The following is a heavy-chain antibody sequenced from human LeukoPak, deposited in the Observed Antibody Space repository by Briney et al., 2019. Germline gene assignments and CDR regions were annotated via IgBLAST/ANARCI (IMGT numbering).Heavy chain of an antibody. CDR3: ARDLWPYRDSGYDSGSY. CDR2: IWYDGSNK. J-gene: IGHJ4*02. D-gene: IGHD5-12*01. CDR1: GFTFSSYG. Sequence: PGRSLRLSCAASGFTFSSYGMHWVRQAPGKGLEWVAVIWYDGSNKYYADSVKGRFTISRDNSKNTLYLQMNSLRAEDTAVYYCARDLWPYRDSGYDSGSYWGQGTLVTVSS. V-gene: IGHV3-33*01.